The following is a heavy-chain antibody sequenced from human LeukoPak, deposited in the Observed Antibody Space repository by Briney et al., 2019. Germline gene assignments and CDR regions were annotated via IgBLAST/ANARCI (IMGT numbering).Heavy chain of an antibody. CDR3: AKGGCSSTSCYVNDAFDI. CDR1: GFTFSDFA. D-gene: IGHD2-2*01. J-gene: IGHJ3*02. V-gene: IGHV3-23*01. Sequence: PGGSLRLSCAASGFTFSDFAMSWVRQAPGKGLEWVSAITGGGTTYYADSVKGRFSISRDNSKKTLSLEMNSLRAEDTAVYYCAKGGCSSTSCYVNDAFDIWGQGTMVTVSS. CDR2: ITGGGTT.